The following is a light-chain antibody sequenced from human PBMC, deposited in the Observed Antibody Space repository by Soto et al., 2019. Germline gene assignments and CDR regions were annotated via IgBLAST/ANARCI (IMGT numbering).Light chain of an antibody. J-gene: IGKJ3*01. CDR3: QQYTSSPFT. CDR2: DAS. CDR1: QSVGSNY. Sequence: EIVFTQSPGTLSLSPGDRATLSCRASQSVGSNYLAWYQQKPGQAPRLLIYDASSRATGIPDRFSGSGSGTDFTLTISRXEPEDFAVYDCQQYTSSPFTFGPGTKVDTK. V-gene: IGKV3-20*01.